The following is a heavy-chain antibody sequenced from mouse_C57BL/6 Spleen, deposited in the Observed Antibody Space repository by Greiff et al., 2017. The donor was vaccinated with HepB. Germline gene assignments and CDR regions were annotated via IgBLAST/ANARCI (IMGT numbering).Heavy chain of an antibody. V-gene: IGHV1-4*01. CDR2: INPSSGYT. D-gene: IGHD1-1*01. J-gene: IGHJ2*01. CDR3: ARSITTVVDFDY. CDR1: GYTFTSYT. Sequence: QVQLKQSGAELARPGASVKMSCKASGYTFTSYTMHWVKQRPGQGLEWIGYINPSSGYTKYNQKFKDKATLTADKSSSTAYMQLSSLTSEDSAVYYCARSITTVVDFDYWGQGTTLTVSS.